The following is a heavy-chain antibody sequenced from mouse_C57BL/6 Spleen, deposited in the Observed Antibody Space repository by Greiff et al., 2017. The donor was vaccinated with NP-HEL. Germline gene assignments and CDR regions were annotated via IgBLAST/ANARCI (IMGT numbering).Heavy chain of an antibody. J-gene: IGHJ3*01. CDR2: IDPNSGGT. Sequence: VKQSCKASGYTFNSYWMHWVKQRPGRGLEWIGRIDPNSGGTKYNEKFKSKATLTVDKPSSTAYMQLSSLTSEDSAVYYCARYGFYGYDPWFAYWGQGTLVTVSA. D-gene: IGHD2-2*01. CDR1: GYTFNSYW. V-gene: IGHV1-72*01. CDR3: ARYGFYGYDPWFAY.